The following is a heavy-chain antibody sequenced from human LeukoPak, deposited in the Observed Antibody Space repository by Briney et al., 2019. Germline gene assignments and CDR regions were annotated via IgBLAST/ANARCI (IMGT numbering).Heavy chain of an antibody. CDR3: ARQDTAMVLGY. J-gene: IGHJ4*02. CDR2: INHSGST. Sequence: PSETLSLTCAVYGGSFSGYYWSWIRQPPGKGLEWIGEINHSGSTNYNPSLKSRVTISVDTSKNQFSLKLSSVTAADTAVYYCARQDTAMVLGYWGQGTLVTVSS. D-gene: IGHD5-18*01. CDR1: GGSFSGYY. V-gene: IGHV4-34*01.